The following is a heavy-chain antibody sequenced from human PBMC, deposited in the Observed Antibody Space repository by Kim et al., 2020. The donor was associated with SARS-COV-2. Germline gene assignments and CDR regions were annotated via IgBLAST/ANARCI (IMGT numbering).Heavy chain of an antibody. V-gene: IGHV1-18*01. D-gene: IGHD3-22*01. Sequence: NYAQKLQGRVTLTTDTSTSTAYMELRRLRSDDTAVYYCAGYDRSGYQFDYWGQGTLVTVSS. CDR3: AGYDRSGYQFDY. J-gene: IGHJ4*02.